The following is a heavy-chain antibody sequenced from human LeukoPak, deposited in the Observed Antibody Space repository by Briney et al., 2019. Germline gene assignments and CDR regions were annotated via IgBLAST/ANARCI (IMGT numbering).Heavy chain of an antibody. V-gene: IGHV4-34*01. CDR1: GGSFSGYY. CDR2: INHSGST. J-gene: IGHJ4*02. Sequence: SETLSLTCAVDGGSFSGYYWSWIRQPPGKGLEWIGEINHSGSTNYNPSLKSRVTISLDTSKNQFSLKLSSVTAADTAIYYCAGDYGSWSYRFDYWGQGTLVTVSS. CDR3: AGDYGSWSYRFDY. D-gene: IGHD3-10*01.